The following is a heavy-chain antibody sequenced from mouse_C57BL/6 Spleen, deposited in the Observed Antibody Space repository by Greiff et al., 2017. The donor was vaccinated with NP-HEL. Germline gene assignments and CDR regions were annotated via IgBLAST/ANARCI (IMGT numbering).Heavy chain of an antibody. CDR1: GFSFNTYA. D-gene: IGHD1-2*01. CDR3: VRQHYPGYFDV. J-gene: IGHJ1*03. V-gene: IGHV10-1*01. Sequence: EVHLVESGGGLVQPKGSLKLSCAASGFSFNTYAMNWVRQAPGKGLEWVARIRSKSNNYATYYADSVKDRFTISRDDSESMLYLQMNNLKTEDTAMYYCVRQHYPGYFDVWGTGTTVTVSS. CDR2: IRSKSNNYAT.